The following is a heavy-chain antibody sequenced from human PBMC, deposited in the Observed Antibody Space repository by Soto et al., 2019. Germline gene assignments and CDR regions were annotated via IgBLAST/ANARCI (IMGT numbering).Heavy chain of an antibody. J-gene: IGHJ2*01. CDR2: ISGSGGST. CDR1: GFTFSSYA. D-gene: IGHD4-17*01. V-gene: IGHV3-23*01. Sequence: GGSLRLSCAASGFTFSSYAMSWVRQAPGKGLEWASAISGSGGSTYYADSVKGRFTISRDNSKNTLYLQMNSLRAEDTAVYYCTRERWDYGDPKWYFDLWGRGTLVTVSS. CDR3: TRERWDYGDPKWYFDL.